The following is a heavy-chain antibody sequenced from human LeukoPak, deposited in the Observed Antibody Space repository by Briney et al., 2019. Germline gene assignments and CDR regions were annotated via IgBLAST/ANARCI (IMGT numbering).Heavy chain of an antibody. CDR3: ARRLYNSWDWFVP. CDR1: GDSITSGAYY. V-gene: IGHV4-39*01. D-gene: IGHD1-1*01. CDR2: IYFNGGRT. Sequence: SETLSLTCTVTGDSITSGAYYWGWVRQAPGKGLGWIGSIYFNGGRTNYNPSLKSRAPIYIDEPNTQFSLNLRFLTAPATAVYYCARRLYNSWDWFVPWGGGTRVTVSS. J-gene: IGHJ5*02.